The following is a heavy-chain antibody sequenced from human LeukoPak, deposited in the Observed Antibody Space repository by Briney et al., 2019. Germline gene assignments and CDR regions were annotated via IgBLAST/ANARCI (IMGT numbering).Heavy chain of an antibody. D-gene: IGHD5-24*01. V-gene: IGHV1-8*01. Sequence: ASVKVSCKASGYTFTSYDINWVRQATGQGLEWMGWMNPNSGNTGYAQKFQGRVTMTRNTPISTAYMELSSLRSEDTAVYYCARVFVGTLEMATYLDPWGQGTLVTVSS. CDR3: ARVFVGTLEMATYLDP. J-gene: IGHJ5*02. CDR2: MNPNSGNT. CDR1: GYTFTSYD.